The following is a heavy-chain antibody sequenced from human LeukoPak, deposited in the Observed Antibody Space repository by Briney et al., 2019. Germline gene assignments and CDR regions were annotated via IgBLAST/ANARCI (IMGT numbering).Heavy chain of an antibody. Sequence: GASLRLSCAASGFTFTTSVMTWVRQAPGKELEWVSAISESDGSTFYADSVKGRFTVSRDNSQNTLYLEMNSLTAEDTAVYFCAKRSPAYYFDYWGQGILVTVSS. D-gene: IGHD1-26*01. CDR2: ISESDGST. V-gene: IGHV3-23*01. J-gene: IGHJ4*02. CDR1: GFTFTTSV. CDR3: AKRSPAYYFDY.